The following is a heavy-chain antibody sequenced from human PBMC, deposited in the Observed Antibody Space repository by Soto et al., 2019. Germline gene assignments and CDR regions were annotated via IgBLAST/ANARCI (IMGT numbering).Heavy chain of an antibody. J-gene: IGHJ3*02. CDR2: ISYDGSNK. V-gene: IGHV3-30-3*01. Sequence: GGSLRLSCAASGFTFSSYAMHWVRQAPGKGLEWVAVISYDGSNKYYADSVKGRFTISRDNSKNTLYLQMNSLRAEDTAVYYCARGRVAVAGPDAFEIWGQGTMVT. CDR3: ARGRVAVAGPDAFEI. D-gene: IGHD6-19*01. CDR1: GFTFSSYA.